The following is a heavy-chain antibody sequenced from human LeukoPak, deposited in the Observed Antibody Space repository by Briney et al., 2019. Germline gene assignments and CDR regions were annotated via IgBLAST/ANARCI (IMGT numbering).Heavy chain of an antibody. V-gene: IGHV3-23*01. Sequence: GGSLRLSCAASGFTFRSYAMTWVRQSPGKGLEWVSGMSGGGTDTSYADSVKGRFTISRDNSKNTLYLQMNSLRAEDTALYYCAKGLYHYYGSGTYTLDYWGQGTQVTVSS. CDR1: GFTFRSYA. CDR3: AKGLYHYYGSGTYTLDY. CDR2: MSGGGTDT. D-gene: IGHD3-10*01. J-gene: IGHJ4*02.